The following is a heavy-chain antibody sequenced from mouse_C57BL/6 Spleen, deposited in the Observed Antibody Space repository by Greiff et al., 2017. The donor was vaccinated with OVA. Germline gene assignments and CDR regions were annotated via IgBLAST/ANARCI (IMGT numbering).Heavy chain of an antibody. D-gene: IGHD2-3*01. CDR3: ARGIYDGYYWFAY. V-gene: IGHV1-64*01. J-gene: IGHJ3*01. CDR1: GYTFTSYW. Sequence: VKLQQPGAELVKPGASVKLSCKASGYTFTSYWMHWVKQRPGQGLEWIGMIHPNSGSTNYNEKFKSKATLTVDKSSSTAYMQLSSLTSEDSAVYYCARGIYDGYYWFAYWGQGTLVTVSA. CDR2: IHPNSGST.